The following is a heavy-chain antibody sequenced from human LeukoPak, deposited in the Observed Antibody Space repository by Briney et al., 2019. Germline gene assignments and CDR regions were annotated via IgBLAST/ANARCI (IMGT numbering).Heavy chain of an antibody. CDR1: GFTFSSYE. CDR2: ISSASTI. V-gene: IGHV3-48*03. Sequence: GGSLRLSCAASGFTFSSYEMNWVRQAPGKGLEWVSYISSASTIYDADSVKGRFTISRDNAKNSLYLQMNSLRAEDTAVYYCARESIAVAGAPFDYWGQGTLVTVSS. CDR3: ARESIAVAGAPFDY. J-gene: IGHJ4*02. D-gene: IGHD6-19*01.